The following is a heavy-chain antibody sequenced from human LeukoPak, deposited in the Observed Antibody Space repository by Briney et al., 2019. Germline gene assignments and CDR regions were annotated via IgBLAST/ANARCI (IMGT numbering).Heavy chain of an antibody. CDR2: VNSDGSST. D-gene: IGHD1-26*01. Sequence: GGSLRLSCAASGFTFTTYWMHWVRQVPGKGLVWVSRVNSDGSSTTYADSVEGRFTISRDNAKNSLSLQMNSLRAEDTAVYYCARDFRYSGSYHHWFDPWGQGTLVTVSS. CDR1: GFTFTTYW. V-gene: IGHV3-74*01. CDR3: ARDFRYSGSYHHWFDP. J-gene: IGHJ5*02.